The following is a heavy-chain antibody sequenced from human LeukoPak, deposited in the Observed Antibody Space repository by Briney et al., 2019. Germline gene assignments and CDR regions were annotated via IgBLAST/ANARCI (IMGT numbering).Heavy chain of an antibody. V-gene: IGHV4-61*02. J-gene: IGHJ6*03. CDR2: IYTSGST. D-gene: IGHD3-10*01. CDR1: GGSISSGSYY. CDR3: ARARANLRRRDYYYYYMDV. Sequence: RASETLSLTCTVSGGSISSGSYYWSWIRQPAGKGLEWIGRIYTSGSTNYNPSLKSRVTISVDTSRNQFSLKLSSVTAADTAVYYCARARANLRRRDYYYYYMDVWGKGTTVTISS.